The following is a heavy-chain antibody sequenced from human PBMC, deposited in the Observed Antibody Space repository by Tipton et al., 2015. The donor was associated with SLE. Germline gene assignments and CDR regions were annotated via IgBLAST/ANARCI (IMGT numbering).Heavy chain of an antibody. D-gene: IGHD3-3*01. CDR3: ARGHGYYDFWSGYYKNYYYMDV. Sequence: TLSLTCTVSGGSISSGSYYWSWIRQPAGKGLEWIGRIYTSGSTNYNPSLKSRVTISVDTSKNQFSLKLSSVTAADTAVYYCARGHGYYDFWSGYYKNYYYMDVWGKGTTVTVSS. J-gene: IGHJ6*03. V-gene: IGHV4-61*02. CDR2: IYTSGST. CDR1: GGSISSGSYY.